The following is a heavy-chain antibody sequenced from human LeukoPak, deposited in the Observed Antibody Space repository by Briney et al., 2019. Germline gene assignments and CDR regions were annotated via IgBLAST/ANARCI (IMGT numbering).Heavy chain of an antibody. J-gene: IGHJ4*02. CDR3: ARGSLHY. CDR2: IKQDGSEK. CDR1: GFTFSSDW. Sequence: GGSLRLSCAAYGFTFSSDWMSWVRQAPGKGLEWVANIKQDGSEKYYVDSVKGRFTISRDNAKNSLYLQMNSLRAEDTAVYYCARGSLHYWGQGTLVTVSS. V-gene: IGHV3-7*03.